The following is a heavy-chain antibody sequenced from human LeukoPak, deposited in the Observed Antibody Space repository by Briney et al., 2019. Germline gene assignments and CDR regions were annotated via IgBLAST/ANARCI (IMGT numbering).Heavy chain of an antibody. V-gene: IGHV3-23*01. CDR3: AKMPYSGYDLYFDY. CDR1: GFTFSSYA. CDR2: ISGSGGST. D-gene: IGHD5-12*01. Sequence: GGSLRLSCAASGFTFSSYAMSWVRQAPGKGLEWVSAISGSGGSTYYADSVRGRFTISRDNSKNTLYLQMNSLRAEDTAVYYCAKMPYSGYDLYFDYWGQGTLVTVSS. J-gene: IGHJ4*02.